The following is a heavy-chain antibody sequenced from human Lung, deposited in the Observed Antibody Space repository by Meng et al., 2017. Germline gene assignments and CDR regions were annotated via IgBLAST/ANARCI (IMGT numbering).Heavy chain of an antibody. J-gene: IGHJ4*02. Sequence: ASVKVSCKPSGYNFPDYYIHWVRRAPGQGLEWMGRINPKSGDTHYAQKFQARVTMTGDTSNSTAYMEPSGLRSDDTAMYYCARDEDISAAGKLFGDYWGQGTLVTVSS. CDR2: INPKSGDT. V-gene: IGHV1-2*06. CDR1: GYNFPDYY. CDR3: ARDEDISAAGKLFGDY. D-gene: IGHD6-25*01.